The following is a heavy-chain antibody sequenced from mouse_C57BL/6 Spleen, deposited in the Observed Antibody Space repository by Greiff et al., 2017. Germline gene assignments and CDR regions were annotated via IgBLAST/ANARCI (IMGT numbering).Heavy chain of an antibody. CDR3: ARKLQPDGDAMDY. CDR1: GYTFTSYW. D-gene: IGHD2-3*01. J-gene: IGHJ4*01. V-gene: IGHV1-72*01. CDR2: LDPNSGGT. Sequence: QFPVKQPWAELVKPGASVKLSCKASGYTFTSYWMHWVKQRPGRGLAWIGRLDPNSGGTKYNEKFKSKATLTVDKPSSTAYMQLSSLTSEDSAVYYCARKLQPDGDAMDYGGQGTSVNVSS.